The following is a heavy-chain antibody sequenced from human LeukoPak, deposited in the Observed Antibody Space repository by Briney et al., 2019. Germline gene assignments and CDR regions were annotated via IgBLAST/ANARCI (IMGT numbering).Heavy chain of an antibody. J-gene: IGHJ3*02. CDR2: IKQDGSEK. V-gene: IGHV3-7*01. Sequence: GESLRLSCAASGFTFSSYWMSWVRQAPGKGLEWVANIKQDGSEKYYVDSVKGGFTMFRDSAKNSLFLQMNSLRAEDTAVYYCASPLWGTYRYEAFDIWGQGTMVTVSS. D-gene: IGHD3-16*02. CDR3: ASPLWGTYRYEAFDI. CDR1: GFTFSSYW.